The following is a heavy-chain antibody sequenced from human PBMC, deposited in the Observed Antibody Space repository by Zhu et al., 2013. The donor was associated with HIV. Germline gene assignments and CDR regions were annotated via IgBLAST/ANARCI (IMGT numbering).Heavy chain of an antibody. CDR2: IDAGNGDT. D-gene: IGHD2-21*01. CDR3: ARDPQNDVWPYYYYGMDV. CDR1: GFTFTSYT. J-gene: IGHJ6*02. Sequence: QVQLVQSGAEVKKPGASVRISCKGSGFTFTSYTIHWVRQAPGQRLEWMGWIDAGNGDTEYSREFQVRVTITRDTSASTAYMELSSLRSEDTAVYYCARDPQNDVWPYYYYGMDVWGQGTTVIVSS. V-gene: IGHV1-3*01.